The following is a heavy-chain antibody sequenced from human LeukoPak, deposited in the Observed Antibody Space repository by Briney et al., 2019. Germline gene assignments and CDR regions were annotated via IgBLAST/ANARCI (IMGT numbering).Heavy chain of an antibody. V-gene: IGHV4-4*07. CDR1: GGSISSYY. CDR3: ARCLRTWAVAGENYYIDF. D-gene: IGHD6-19*01. Sequence: PSETLSLTRTVSGGSISSYYWSWIRQPAAKGLEGIGRIYTSGSTNHNPSLKTRVTMSVDTSKYQFSLKLSSVTAADTAVYYCARCLRTWAVAGENYYIDFWGKGTTVTVSS. CDR2: IYTSGST. J-gene: IGHJ6*03.